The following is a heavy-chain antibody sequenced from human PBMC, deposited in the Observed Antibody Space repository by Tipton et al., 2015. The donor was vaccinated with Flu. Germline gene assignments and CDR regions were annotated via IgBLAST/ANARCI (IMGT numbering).Heavy chain of an antibody. CDR3: AKQGVRGYYVMDV. V-gene: IGHV3-30*02. CDR2: VRYDGSNL. Sequence: SLRLSCAASGFTFSIYGMHWVRQAPGKGLEWVAFVRYDGSNLYYADSVKGRFTISRDNSKKTLYLQMNSLRAEDTAMYYCAKQGVRGYYVMDVWGQGTTVTVSS. J-gene: IGHJ6*02. CDR1: GFTFSIYG.